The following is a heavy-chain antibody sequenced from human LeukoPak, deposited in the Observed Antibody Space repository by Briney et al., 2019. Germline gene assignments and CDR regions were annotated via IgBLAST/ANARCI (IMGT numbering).Heavy chain of an antibody. CDR1: GFTFSSYA. CDR2: ISGSGGST. J-gene: IGHJ3*02. V-gene: IGHV3-23*01. CDR3: AKDRALGDGYNDAFDI. D-gene: IGHD5-12*01. Sequence: GGSLRLSCAASGFTFSSYAMSWVRQAPGKGLEWVSAISGSGGSTYYADSVKGRFTISRDNSKNTLYLQMNSLRAEDTAVYYCAKDRALGDGYNDAFDIWGQGTMVTVSS.